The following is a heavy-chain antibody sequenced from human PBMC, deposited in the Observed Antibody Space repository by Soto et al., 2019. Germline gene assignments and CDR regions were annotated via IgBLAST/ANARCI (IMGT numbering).Heavy chain of an antibody. J-gene: IGHJ5*02. D-gene: IGHD6-6*01. Sequence: SETLSLSYTVSGGSISSYYWSCIRQPPGKGLEWIGYIYYSGSTNYNPSLKSRVTISVDTSKNQFSLKLSSVTAADTAVYYCARASSLRGPNWFDPWGQGTLVTVSS. CDR2: IYYSGST. CDR1: GGSISSYY. V-gene: IGHV4-59*08. CDR3: ARASSLRGPNWFDP.